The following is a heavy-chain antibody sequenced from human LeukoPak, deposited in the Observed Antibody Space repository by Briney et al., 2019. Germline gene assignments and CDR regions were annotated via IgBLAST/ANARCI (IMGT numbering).Heavy chain of an antibody. Sequence: GASVKVSCKASGYTFSSYGISWVRQAPGQGLEWMGWISDYNGNTNYAQKVQGRVTMTTDPFTSTAYMELRSLRSDDTAVYYCARDGSDRAAWFDPWGQGTLVTVSS. CDR3: ARDGSDRAAWFDP. D-gene: IGHD5-12*01. CDR2: ISDYNGNT. CDR1: GYTFSSYG. J-gene: IGHJ5*02. V-gene: IGHV1-18*01.